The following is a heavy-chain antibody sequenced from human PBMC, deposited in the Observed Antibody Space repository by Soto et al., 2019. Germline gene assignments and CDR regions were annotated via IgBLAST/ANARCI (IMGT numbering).Heavy chain of an antibody. Sequence: ASVKVSCKVSGYTLTELSMHWLRQAPGKGLEWMGGFDPEDGETIYAQKFQGRVTMTEDTSTDTAYMELSSLRSEDTAVYYCATVGAGELATYFDYWGQGTLVTVSS. V-gene: IGHV1-24*01. CDR3: ATVGAGELATYFDY. D-gene: IGHD1-26*01. CDR2: FDPEDGET. CDR1: GYTLTELS. J-gene: IGHJ4*02.